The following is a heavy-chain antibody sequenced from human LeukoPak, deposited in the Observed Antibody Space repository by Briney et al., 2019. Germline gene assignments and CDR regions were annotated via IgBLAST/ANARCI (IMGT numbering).Heavy chain of an antibody. CDR2: IYYSGST. J-gene: IGHJ6*03. CDR3: ARGSRPRLRFLEWSSVCYMDV. Sequence: PSETLSLTCTVSGGSISSYYWSWIRQPPGKGLEWIGYIYYSGSTNYNPSLKSRVTISVDTSKNQFSLKLSSVTAADTAVYYCARGSRPRLRFLEWSSVCYMDVWGKGTTVTVSS. CDR1: GGSISSYY. D-gene: IGHD3-3*01. V-gene: IGHV4-59*12.